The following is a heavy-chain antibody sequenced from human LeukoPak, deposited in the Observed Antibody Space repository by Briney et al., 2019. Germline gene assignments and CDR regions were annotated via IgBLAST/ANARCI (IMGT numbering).Heavy chain of an antibody. Sequence: PGGSLRLSCAASGFTFSSYWMSWVRQAPGKGLEWVANIKQDGSEKYYVDSVKGRFTISRDNAKNSLYLQMNSLRAEDTAVYYCARDKLGGNPWGFDYYYYMDVWGKGTTVTVSS. D-gene: IGHD4-23*01. J-gene: IGHJ6*03. CDR2: IKQDGSEK. CDR3: ARDKLGGNPWGFDYYYYMDV. V-gene: IGHV3-7*01. CDR1: GFTFSSYW.